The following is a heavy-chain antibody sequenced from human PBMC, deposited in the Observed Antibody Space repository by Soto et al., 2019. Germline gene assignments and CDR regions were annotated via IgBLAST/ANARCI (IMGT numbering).Heavy chain of an antibody. D-gene: IGHD6-6*01. J-gene: IGHJ6*02. V-gene: IGHV5-51*01. CDR3: ARQVQPGSISSSLSGYYYYYGMDV. CDR2: IYPGDSDT. Sequence: GESLKISCKGSGYSFTSYWIGWVRQMPGKGLEWMGIIYPGDSDTRYSPSFQGQVTISADKSISTAYLQWSSLKASDTAMYYCARQVQPGSISSSLSGYYYYYGMDVWGQGTTVTVSS. CDR1: GYSFTSYW.